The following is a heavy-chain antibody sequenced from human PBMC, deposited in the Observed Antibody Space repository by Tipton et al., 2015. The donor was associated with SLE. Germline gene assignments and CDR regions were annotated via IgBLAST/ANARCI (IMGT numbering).Heavy chain of an antibody. CDR3: AREGRLRHYYYGMDV. Sequence: SLRLSCAAPGFTFSAYAMYWVRQAPGKGLEWVAVISFDGSNTYYADSVKGGFTISRDNSQNTLYLQMNSLRAEDTAVYYCAREGRLRHYYYGMDVWGQGTTVTVSS. V-gene: IGHV3-30*04. D-gene: IGHD2-15*01. CDR1: GFTFSAYA. J-gene: IGHJ6*02. CDR2: ISFDGSNT.